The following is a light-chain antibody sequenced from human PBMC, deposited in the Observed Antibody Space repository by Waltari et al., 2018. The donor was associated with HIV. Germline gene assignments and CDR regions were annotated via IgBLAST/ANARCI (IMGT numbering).Light chain of an antibody. V-gene: IGKV3-20*01. CDR1: QRVSSSY. J-gene: IGKJ3*01. CDR3: QQYGSSPFT. Sequence: EIVLTQSPGTLSLSPGERATLSCRASQRVSSSYLAWYQQKPGQAPRLLIYGASSRATGSPDRFSGSGSGTDFTLTISRLEPEDFAVDYCQQYGSSPFTFGPGTKVDIK. CDR2: GAS.